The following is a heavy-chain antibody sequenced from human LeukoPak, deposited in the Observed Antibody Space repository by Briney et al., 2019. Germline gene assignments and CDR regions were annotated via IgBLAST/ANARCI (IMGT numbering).Heavy chain of an antibody. CDR1: GFTFSHFA. CDR2: ISGSGNKT. Sequence: GGSLRLSCATPGFTFSHFAMSWVRQAPGKGLHWVSTISGSGNKTYDADSVKGRFTISRDNSKSTLYLQMTGLRAEDTAVYYCAKLKRVGIAPFDDWGQGTLVTVSS. D-gene: IGHD3-10*01. CDR3: AKLKRVGIAPFDD. J-gene: IGHJ4*02. V-gene: IGHV3-23*01.